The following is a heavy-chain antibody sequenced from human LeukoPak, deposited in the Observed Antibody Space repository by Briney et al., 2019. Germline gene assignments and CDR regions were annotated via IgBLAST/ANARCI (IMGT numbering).Heavy chain of an antibody. V-gene: IGHV7-4-1*02. J-gene: IGHJ4*02. CDR2: INTNTGNP. D-gene: IGHD1-7*01. CDR3: ASSGAGTDNNCFDY. CDR1: GYTFTDYD. Sequence: ASVKVSCKTSGYTFTDYDITWVRQAPGQGLEWMGWINTNTGNPTYAQGFTGRFVFSLDTSVSTAYLQISSLEAEDTAVYYCASSGAGTDNNCFDYWGQGTLVTVSS.